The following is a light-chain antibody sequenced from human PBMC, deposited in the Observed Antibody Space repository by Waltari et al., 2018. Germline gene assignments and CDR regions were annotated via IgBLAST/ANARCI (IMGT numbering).Light chain of an antibody. CDR3: QQASSFPIT. CDR1: QVFSTW. Sequence: DIQMTQSPSSVSASVGDRVTITWRAPQVFSTWLAWYQQKPGKAPKLLIYAASSLQGGVPSSFSGSGSGTDFTLTISSLQPEDFATYYCQQASSFPITFGQGTRLEIK. V-gene: IGKV1-12*01. CDR2: AAS. J-gene: IGKJ5*01.